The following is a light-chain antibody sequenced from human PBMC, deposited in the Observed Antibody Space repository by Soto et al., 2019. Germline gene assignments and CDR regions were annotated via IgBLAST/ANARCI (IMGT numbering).Light chain of an antibody. V-gene: IGKV3-20*01. CDR1: QSVSSSY. Sequence: EIVLTQSPGTLSLSPGERATLSCRASQSVSSSYLAWYQQKPGQAPRLLIYGASSRATGIPDRFSGSGSRTDFTLTISRLEPEDVAVYYCQQYGSSPPFTFGPGTKVDIK. CDR2: GAS. J-gene: IGKJ3*01. CDR3: QQYGSSPPFT.